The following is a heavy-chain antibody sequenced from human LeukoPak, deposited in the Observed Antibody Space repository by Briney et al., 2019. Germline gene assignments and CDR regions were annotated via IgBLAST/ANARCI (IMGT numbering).Heavy chain of an antibody. Sequence: SETLSLTCAVSGGSILTTNWWSWVRQPQGKGLEWIGEVHLSGASNYNPSLKSRVSMSIDNSKNQLSLKLTSVTAPDTAIYYCARESGAFCPFGFWGQGTLVTVSS. D-gene: IGHD1-26*01. CDR3: ARESGAFCPFGF. V-gene: IGHV4-4*02. CDR2: VHLSGAS. CDR1: GGSILTTNW. J-gene: IGHJ4*02.